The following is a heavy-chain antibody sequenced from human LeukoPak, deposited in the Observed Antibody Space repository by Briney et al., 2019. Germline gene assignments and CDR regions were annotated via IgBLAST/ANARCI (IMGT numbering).Heavy chain of an antibody. D-gene: IGHD1/OR15-1a*01. CDR3: ARLGTGTNCFDY. CDR1: GGSISSSSYY. V-gene: IGHV4-39*01. J-gene: IGHJ4*02. CDR2: IYYSGST. Sequence: SETLSLTCTVSGGSISSSSYYWGWIRQPPEKGLEWIGSIYYSGSTYYNPSLKSRVTISVDTSKNQFSLKLSSVTAADTAVYYCARLGTGTNCFDYWGQGTLVTVSS.